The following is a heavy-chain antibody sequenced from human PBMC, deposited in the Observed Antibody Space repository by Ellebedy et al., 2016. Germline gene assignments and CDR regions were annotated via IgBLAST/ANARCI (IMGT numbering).Heavy chain of an antibody. CDR1: GFTFSSYV. D-gene: IGHD2-21*02. Sequence: GGSLRLXCTASGFTFSSYVMSWVRQAPGKGLEWVSGTSRNGGTTYYADSVKGRFTISRDNPRNTLYLQMNRLRAEDTAVYYCARVETFRLIFDYWGQGTLVTVSS. J-gene: IGHJ4*02. CDR2: TSRNGGTT. CDR3: ARVETFRLIFDY. V-gene: IGHV3-23*01.